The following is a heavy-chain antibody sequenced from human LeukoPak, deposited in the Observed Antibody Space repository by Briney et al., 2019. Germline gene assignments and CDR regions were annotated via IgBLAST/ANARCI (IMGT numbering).Heavy chain of an antibody. Sequence: PSETLSLTCVVHGGSFSNDYWRWIRQPPGKGLEWIGEINHSRSTNYNPSLKSRVTISVDTSKNQFSLKLSSVTAADTAVYYCARAIFGVVISWFDPWGQGTLVTVSS. D-gene: IGHD3-3*01. CDR2: INHSRST. V-gene: IGHV4-34*01. CDR3: ARAIFGVVISWFDP. CDR1: GGSFSNDY. J-gene: IGHJ5*02.